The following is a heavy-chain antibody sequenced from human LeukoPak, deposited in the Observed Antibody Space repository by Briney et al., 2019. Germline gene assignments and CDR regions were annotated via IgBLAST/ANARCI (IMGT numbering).Heavy chain of an antibody. J-gene: IGHJ3*02. CDR2: IGHDGSNK. CDR3: AKDGGWTFDI. D-gene: IGHD2-15*01. Sequence: GGSLRLSCAASGFTFSTSGMHWVRQAPGKGLEWVAFIGHDGSNKYYADSVKGRFTISGDNSKNTAYLQMNSLRAEDTPIYYCAKDGGWTFDIWGQGTMVTVSS. CDR1: GFTFSTSG. V-gene: IGHV3-30*02.